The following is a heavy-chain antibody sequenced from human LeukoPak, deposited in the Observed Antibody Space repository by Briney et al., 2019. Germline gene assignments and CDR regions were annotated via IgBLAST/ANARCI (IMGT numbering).Heavy chain of an antibody. CDR2: ISWDGGST. Sequence: PGGSLRLSCAASGFTFDDYTMHWVRQAPGKGLEWVSLISWDGGSTYYADSVKGRFTISRDNSKNSLYLQMNSLRTGDTALYYCAKSMVRGVIINPHFDYWGQGTLVTVSS. CDR3: AKSMVRGVIINPHFDY. CDR1: GFTFDDYT. J-gene: IGHJ4*02. V-gene: IGHV3-43*01. D-gene: IGHD3-10*01.